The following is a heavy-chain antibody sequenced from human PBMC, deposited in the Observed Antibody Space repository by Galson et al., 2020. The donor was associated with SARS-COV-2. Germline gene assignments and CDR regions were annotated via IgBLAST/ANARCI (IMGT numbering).Heavy chain of an antibody. CDR2: ISWEGGST. Sequence: SLRPSCAASGFTFDDYTMHCVRQPPGKVLEWGSLISWEGGSTYYADSVKGRFTISRDNSKNSLYLQMNSLRTEDTALYYCAKDSRRWTQADHFDYWGQGTLVTVSS. V-gene: IGHV3-43*01. CDR3: AKDSRRWTQADHFDY. J-gene: IGHJ4*02. D-gene: IGHD5-18*01. CDR1: GFTFDDYT.